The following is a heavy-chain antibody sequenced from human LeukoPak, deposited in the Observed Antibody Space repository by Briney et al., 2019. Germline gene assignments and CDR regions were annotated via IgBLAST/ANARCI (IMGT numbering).Heavy chain of an antibody. V-gene: IGHV4-39*01. Sequence: KTSGTLSLTCTVSGGSISSSSYYWGWIRQPPGKGLEWIGSIYYSGSTYYNPSLKSRVTISVDTSKNQFSLKLSSVTAADTAVYYCAGNYYGSGSYDYWGQGTLVTVSS. D-gene: IGHD3-10*01. CDR1: GGSISSSSYY. CDR3: AGNYYGSGSYDY. J-gene: IGHJ4*02. CDR2: IYYSGST.